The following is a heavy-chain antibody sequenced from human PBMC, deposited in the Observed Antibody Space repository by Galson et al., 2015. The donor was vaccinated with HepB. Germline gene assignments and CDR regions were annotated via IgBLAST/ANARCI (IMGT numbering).Heavy chain of an antibody. Sequence: SLRLSCAASGFIFSRHGIHWVRQAPGKGLECVAMIWHDGSNQLYADSVKGRFTISRDNSKNTLYLQMHSLRAEDTAVYYCVRESLMAMVTFDLWGRGTLVTVSS. V-gene: IGHV3-33*01. CDR1: GFIFSRHG. CDR2: IWHDGSNQ. D-gene: IGHD5-18*01. CDR3: VRESLMAMVTFDL. J-gene: IGHJ4*02.